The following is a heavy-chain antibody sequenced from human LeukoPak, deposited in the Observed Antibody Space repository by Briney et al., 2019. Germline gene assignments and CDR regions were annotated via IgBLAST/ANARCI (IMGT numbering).Heavy chain of an antibody. V-gene: IGHV1-18*01. Sequence: ASVKVSCKASGYTFTSYGISWVRQAPGQGLEWMGWISAYNGNTNYAQKLQGRVTMTTDTSTSTAYMELRSLRSDDTAVYYCARFLNWNDPNYWFDPWGQGTLVTVSS. D-gene: IGHD1-1*01. CDR1: GYTFTSYG. J-gene: IGHJ5*02. CDR3: ARFLNWNDPNYWFDP. CDR2: ISAYNGNT.